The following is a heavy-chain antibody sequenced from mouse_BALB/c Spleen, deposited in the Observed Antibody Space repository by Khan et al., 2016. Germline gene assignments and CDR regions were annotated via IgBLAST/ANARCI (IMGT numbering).Heavy chain of an antibody. CDR1: GYTFTDYA. D-gene: IGHD2-1*01. CDR2: ISTYYGDA. V-gene: IGHV1S137*01. Sequence: QVQLQQSGAELVRPGVSVKISCKGSGYTFTDYAMHWVKQSHAKSLEWIGVISTYYGDASYNQKFKGKATMTVDKSSSTAYMELASLTSEDSAIYSCARSGGNYDGMDYWGQGTSVNVSS. CDR3: ARSGGNYDGMDY. J-gene: IGHJ4*01.